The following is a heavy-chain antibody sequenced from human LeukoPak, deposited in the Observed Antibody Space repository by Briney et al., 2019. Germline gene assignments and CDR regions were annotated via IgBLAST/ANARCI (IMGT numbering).Heavy chain of an antibody. CDR2: INTGNGNT. V-gene: IGHV1-3*04. CDR3: ARELYCSSTSCYLGWFDP. CDR1: GYIFTSYP. J-gene: IGHJ5*02. D-gene: IGHD2-2*01. Sequence: ASVKVSCKASGYIFTSYPIHWVRQAPGQRLEWMGWINTGNGNTKYSQKFEGRVTVTRDTSATAAYMELSSLRSEDTAVYYCARELYCSSTSCYLGWFDPWGQGTLVTVSS.